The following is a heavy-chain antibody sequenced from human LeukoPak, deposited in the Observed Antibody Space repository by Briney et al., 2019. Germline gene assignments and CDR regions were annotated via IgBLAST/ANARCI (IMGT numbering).Heavy chain of an antibody. Sequence: ASVKGSCKASGYTFTSYGISWVRQAPGQGLEWMGWISAYNGNTNYAQKLQGRVTMTTDTSTSTAYMELRSLRSDDTAVYYCARGTISPYYYDSSGYAYWGQGTLVTVSS. D-gene: IGHD3-22*01. CDR1: GYTFTSYG. J-gene: IGHJ4*02. CDR2: ISAYNGNT. V-gene: IGHV1-18*01. CDR3: ARGTISPYYYDSSGYAY.